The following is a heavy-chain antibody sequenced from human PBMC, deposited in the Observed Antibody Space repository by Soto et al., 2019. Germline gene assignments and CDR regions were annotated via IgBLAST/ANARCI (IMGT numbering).Heavy chain of an antibody. CDR1: GFTVSNNY. V-gene: IGHV3-53*01. Sequence: GGSLRLSCAASGFTVSNNYMTWVRQAPGKGLEWVSFIYSSGSTYYADSVKGRFTISRDNFKNTLYLQMNSLRAEDTAVFYRAKDRGSYFDYWGQGTLVTVSS. J-gene: IGHJ4*02. D-gene: IGHD1-26*01. CDR2: IYSSGST. CDR3: AKDRGSYFDY.